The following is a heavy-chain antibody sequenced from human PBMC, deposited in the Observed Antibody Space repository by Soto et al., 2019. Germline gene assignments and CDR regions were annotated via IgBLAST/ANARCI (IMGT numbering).Heavy chain of an antibody. V-gene: IGHV4-39*01. CDR3: ARLIHCKTTSCYFDY. J-gene: IGHJ4*02. CDR1: GGSISSSSCY. CDR2: VYYSGTT. D-gene: IGHD2-2*01. Sequence: SETLSLTCTVSGGSISSSSCYWAWVRQPPGKGLEWIGSVYYSGTTYYNPSLKSRVTISEDTSKNQFSLRLSSVTAADTAVFYCARLIHCKTTSCYFDYWGPGTLVTVSS.